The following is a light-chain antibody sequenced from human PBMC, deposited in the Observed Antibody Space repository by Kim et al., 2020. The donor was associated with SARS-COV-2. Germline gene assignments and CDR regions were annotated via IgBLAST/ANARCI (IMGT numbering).Light chain of an antibody. CDR3: QQYDSAPLT. V-gene: IGKV1-33*01. Sequence: SVGDRVTINCQASQDITNSLNWYQQKPGKAPKVLIYGASNLETGVPSRFSGSGSGTHFTFTISNLQPEDIATYHCQQYDSAPLTFGGGTKLEI. CDR2: GAS. CDR1: QDITNS. J-gene: IGKJ4*01.